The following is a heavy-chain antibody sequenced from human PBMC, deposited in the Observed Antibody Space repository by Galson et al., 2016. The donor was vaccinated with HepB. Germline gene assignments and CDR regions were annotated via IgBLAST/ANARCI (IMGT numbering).Heavy chain of an antibody. V-gene: IGHV3-30*18. J-gene: IGHJ6*03. CDR3: AKMRGHPTYHYHMDV. Sequence: SLRLSCAASGFIFSTYGMHWVRQAPGKGLEWVAVVSAGGNIKHYTESVKGRFIISRDDSKNTVYLQMNSLRAEDTAIYYCAKMRGHPTYHYHMDVWGKGTTVTVSS. CDR2: VSAGGNIK. CDR1: GFIFSTYG.